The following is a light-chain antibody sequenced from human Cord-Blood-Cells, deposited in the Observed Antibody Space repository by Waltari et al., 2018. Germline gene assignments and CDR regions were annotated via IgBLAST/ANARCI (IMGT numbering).Light chain of an antibody. CDR1: STRSSY. Sequence: SSELTQAPAVSVALGQTVRITCPGDSTRSSYASWYKQKPGQAPVLVIYGKNNRPSGIPDRFSGSSSGNTASLTITGAQAEDEADYYCNSRDSSGNHWVFGGGTKLTVL. V-gene: IGLV3-19*01. CDR2: GKN. J-gene: IGLJ3*02. CDR3: NSRDSSGNHWV.